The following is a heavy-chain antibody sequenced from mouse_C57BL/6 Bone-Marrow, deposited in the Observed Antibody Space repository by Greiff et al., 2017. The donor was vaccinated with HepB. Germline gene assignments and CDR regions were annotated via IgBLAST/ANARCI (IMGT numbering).Heavy chain of an antibody. CDR1: GFTFSDYG. V-gene: IGHV5-17*01. CDR2: ISSGSSTI. Sequence: EVQVVESGGGLVKPGGSLKLSCAASGFTFSDYGMHWVRQAPEKGLEWVAYISSGSSTIYYADTVKGRFTISRDNAKNTLFLPMTSLRSEDTAMYYCARLLRCYYFDYWGQGTTLTVSS. D-gene: IGHD1-1*01. CDR3: ARLLRCYYFDY. J-gene: IGHJ2*01.